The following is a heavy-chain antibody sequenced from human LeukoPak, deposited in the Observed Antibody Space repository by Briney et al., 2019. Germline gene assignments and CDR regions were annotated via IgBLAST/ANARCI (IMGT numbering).Heavy chain of an antibody. CDR3: AKQGPVTTYLGLPDY. D-gene: IGHD4-17*01. J-gene: IGHJ4*02. CDR1: GFTLNDHA. Sequence: GGSLSLSCAASGFTLNDHAMHWVRQAPGKGLEWVSGISWNSGSIGYADSVKGRFTISRDNAKNSLYLQMNSLRAEDTALYYCAKQGPVTTYLGLPDYWGPGTLVTVSS. CDR2: ISWNSGSI. V-gene: IGHV3-9*01.